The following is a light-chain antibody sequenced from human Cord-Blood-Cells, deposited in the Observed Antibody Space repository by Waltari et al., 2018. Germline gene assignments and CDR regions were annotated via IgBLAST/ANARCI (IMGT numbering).Light chain of an antibody. J-gene: IGLJ3*02. V-gene: IGLV1-47*01. CDR3: AAWDDSLSGPV. CDR2: RNN. CDR1: SSNIGRNY. Sequence: QSVLTQPPSASGPPGQRVTIYCSGSSSNIGRNYVYWYQQRPGTAPKLLIYRNNQRPSGVPDRFSGSKSGTSASLAISGLRSEDEADYYCAAWDDSLSGPVFGGGTKLTVL.